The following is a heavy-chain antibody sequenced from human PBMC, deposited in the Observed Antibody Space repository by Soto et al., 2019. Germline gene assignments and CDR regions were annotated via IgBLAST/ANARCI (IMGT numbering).Heavy chain of an antibody. D-gene: IGHD2-21*01. Sequence: QVQLQQWGAGLLKPSETLSLTCAVYDGSFSGYYWNWIRQPPGQGLEWIGEIDHSGGTNYNPSLKSRVIISVDTSKKQFSLRVRSVTAADTAVYYCARGMSHFCSSGAFDIWGQGTMVTVSS. CDR2: IDHSGGT. CDR3: ARGMSHFCSSGAFDI. J-gene: IGHJ3*02. V-gene: IGHV4-34*01. CDR1: DGSFSGYY.